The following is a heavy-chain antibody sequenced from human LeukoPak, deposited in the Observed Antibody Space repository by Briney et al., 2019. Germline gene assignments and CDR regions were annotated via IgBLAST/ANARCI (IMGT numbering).Heavy chain of an antibody. CDR2: ISSDGSTT. CDR1: GFTFSSYW. Sequence: GGSLRLSCAASGFTFSSYWMHWVRQAPGKGLVWVSHISSDGSTTSYADSVKGRFTISRDKSLYLEMNNLRAEDTAVYYCARAQYLTYDSGVPGAFDIWGQGTMVTVSS. CDR3: ARAQYLTYDSGVPGAFDI. D-gene: IGHD3-22*01. V-gene: IGHV3-74*01. J-gene: IGHJ3*02.